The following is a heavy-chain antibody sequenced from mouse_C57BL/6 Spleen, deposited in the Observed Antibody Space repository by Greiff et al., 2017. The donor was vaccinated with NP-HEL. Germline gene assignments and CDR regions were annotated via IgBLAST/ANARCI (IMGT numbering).Heavy chain of an antibody. CDR3: ARYRGVDSSGYFDY. CDR1: GYTFTSYW. D-gene: IGHD3-2*02. Sequence: QVQLQQPGAELVKPGASVKMSCKASGYTFTSYWITWVKQRPGQGLEWIGDIYPGSGSTNYNEKFKSKATLTVDTSSSTAYMQLSSLTSEDSAVYYCARYRGVDSSGYFDYWGQGTTLTVSS. J-gene: IGHJ2*01. CDR2: IYPGSGST. V-gene: IGHV1-55*01.